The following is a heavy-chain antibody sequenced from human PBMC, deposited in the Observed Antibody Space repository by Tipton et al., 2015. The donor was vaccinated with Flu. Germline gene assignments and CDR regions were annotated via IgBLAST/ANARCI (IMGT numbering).Heavy chain of an antibody. V-gene: IGHV4-38-2*01. CDR2: IYHSGTT. CDR3: ARHTGGSVRGVIDY. D-gene: IGHD3-10*02. CDR1: GYSITSAYY. J-gene: IGHJ4*02. Sequence: TLSLTCDVSGYSITSAYYWGWVRQPPGQGLEWIGSIYHSGTTYYNPSLKSRVIISVDTSKNHFSLRLTSVTAADTAVYYCARHTGGSVRGVIDYGGRGNLVIVSS.